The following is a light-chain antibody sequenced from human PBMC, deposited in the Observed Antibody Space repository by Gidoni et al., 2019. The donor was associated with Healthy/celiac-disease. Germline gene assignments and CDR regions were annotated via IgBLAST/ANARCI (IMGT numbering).Light chain of an antibody. Sequence: DIQMTQSPSSLSASVGDRVTITCQASQDISNYLNWYQQKPGKAPKLLIYDASNLETGVPSRFSGSGSGTDFTFTISSLQPKDIATYYCQQYDNLSLTFGGETKVEIK. CDR1: QDISNY. J-gene: IGKJ4*01. CDR3: QQYDNLSLT. V-gene: IGKV1-33*01. CDR2: DAS.